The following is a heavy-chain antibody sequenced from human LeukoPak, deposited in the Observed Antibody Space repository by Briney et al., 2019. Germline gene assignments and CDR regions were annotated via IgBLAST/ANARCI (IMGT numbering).Heavy chain of an antibody. Sequence: GGSLRLSCAASGFTFSSYSMNWVRQAPGKGLEWVSSISSSSSYIYYADSVKGRFTISRDNAKNSLYLQMNSLRAEDTAVYYCASWAKNSTHFWRSAFDIWGQGTMVTVSS. CDR3: ASWAKNSTHFWRSAFDI. CDR2: ISSSSSYI. D-gene: IGHD2-2*01. CDR1: GFTFSSYS. J-gene: IGHJ3*02. V-gene: IGHV3-21*01.